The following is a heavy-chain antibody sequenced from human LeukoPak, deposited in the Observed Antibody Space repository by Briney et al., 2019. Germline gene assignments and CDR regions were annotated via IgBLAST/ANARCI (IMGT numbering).Heavy chain of an antibody. CDR3: ARGRSRAATSGMGY. D-gene: IGHD6-6*01. CDR2: MNPNSGNT. CDR1: EYTFTSYD. J-gene: IGHJ4*02. V-gene: IGHV1-8*01. Sequence: ASVKVSCKASEYTFTSYDINWVRQSTGQGLEWMGWMNPNSGNTTYAQKFQGRVTMTRNTPISTAYIELSSLRSEDTAVYYCARGRSRAATSGMGYWGQGTLVTVSS.